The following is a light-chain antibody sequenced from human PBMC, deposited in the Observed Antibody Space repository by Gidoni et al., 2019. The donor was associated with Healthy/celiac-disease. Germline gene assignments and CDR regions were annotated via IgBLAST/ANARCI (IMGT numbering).Light chain of an antibody. J-gene: IGKJ4*01. CDR3: QQYDNRPLT. Sequence: DTQMTQSPSSLSASVGDRVTITCQASQDISNYLNWYQQKPGKAPKLLIYDASNLETGVPSRFSGSGSGTDFTFTISSLQPEDIATYYCQQYDNRPLTFGGGTKVEIK. CDR1: QDISNY. V-gene: IGKV1-33*01. CDR2: DAS.